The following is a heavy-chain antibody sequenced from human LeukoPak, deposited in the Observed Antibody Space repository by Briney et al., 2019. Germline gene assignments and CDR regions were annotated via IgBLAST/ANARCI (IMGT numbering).Heavy chain of an antibody. D-gene: IGHD3-22*01. CDR2: IYPGDSDT. J-gene: IGHJ4*02. V-gene: IGHV5-51*01. Sequence: GESLKISCKGSGYSFTSYWIGWVRQMPGKGLEWMGIIYPGDSDTRYSPSFQGQVTISADKSISTAYLQWSSLKASDTAMYYCARGGYDSSGYYLDKYYFDYWGRGTLVTVSS. CDR1: GYSFTSYW. CDR3: ARGGYDSSGYYLDKYYFDY.